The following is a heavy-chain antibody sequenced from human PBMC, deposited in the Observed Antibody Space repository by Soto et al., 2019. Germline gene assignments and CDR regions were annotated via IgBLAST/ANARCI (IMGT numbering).Heavy chain of an antibody. J-gene: IGHJ5*02. CDR2: IYYSGRT. D-gene: IGHD2-21*01. CDR3: ARKGEEGWFDT. V-gene: IGHV4-28*01. CDR1: GYPISSSTS. Sequence: SETLSLTCAVSGYPISSSTSWGWIRQPPGKGLEWIGHIYYSGRTYYNPSLKSRVTMSVDTSKNQFSLKPSSVTAVDTAVYYCARKGEEGWFDTWGQGTLVTVSS.